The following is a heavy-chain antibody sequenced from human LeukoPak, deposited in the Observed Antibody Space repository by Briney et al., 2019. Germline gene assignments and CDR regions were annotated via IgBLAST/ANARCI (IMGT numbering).Heavy chain of an antibody. CDR2: ISAYNGDT. J-gene: IGHJ4*02. CDR3: ARDPTNTSGRYAYFDY. Sequence: ASVRVSCKASGYTFTHLGITWVRQAPGQGLEWMGWISAYNGDTHYAQNFQGRVTLTTDTSTSTAYMELRSLRSDDTAVYYCARDPTNTSGRYAYFDYWGQGTLVTVSS. V-gene: IGHV1-18*01. D-gene: IGHD6-19*01. CDR1: GYTFTHLG.